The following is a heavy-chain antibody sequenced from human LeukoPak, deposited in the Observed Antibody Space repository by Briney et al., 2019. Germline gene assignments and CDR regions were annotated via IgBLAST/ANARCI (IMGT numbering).Heavy chain of an antibody. V-gene: IGHV1-69*04. J-gene: IGHJ4*02. Sequence: SVKVSCKASGGTFSSYAISWVRQAPGQGLEWMGRIIPILGIANYAQKFQGRVTITAGKSTSTAYMELSSLRSEDTAVYYCAGANVDTAMGLGYWGQGTLVTVSS. CDR3: AGANVDTAMGLGY. CDR2: IIPILGIA. CDR1: GGTFSSYA. D-gene: IGHD5-18*01.